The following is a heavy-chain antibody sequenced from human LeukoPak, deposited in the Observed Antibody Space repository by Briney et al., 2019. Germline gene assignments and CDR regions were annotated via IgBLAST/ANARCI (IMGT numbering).Heavy chain of an antibody. CDR1: GFTFGDYA. J-gene: IGHJ4*02. CDR3: TRVGYGYSSGWYYFDY. Sequence: GGSLRLSCTASGFTFGDYAMSWFRQAPGKGLEWVGFIRSKAYGGTTEYAASVKGRFTISRDDSKSIAYLQMNSLKTEDTAVYYCTRVGYGYSSGWYYFDYWGQGTLVTVSS. D-gene: IGHD6-19*01. CDR2: IRSKAYGGTT. V-gene: IGHV3-49*03.